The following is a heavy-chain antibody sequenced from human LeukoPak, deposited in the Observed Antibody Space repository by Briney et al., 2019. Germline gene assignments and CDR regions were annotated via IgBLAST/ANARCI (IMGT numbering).Heavy chain of an antibody. CDR2: IIPIFGTA. CDR1: GYTFTSYA. CDR3: ARGPYYDFFDYYYYMDV. J-gene: IGHJ6*03. Sequence: GASVKVSCKASGYTFTSYAMHWVRQALGQRLEWMGGIIPIFGTANYAQKFQGRVTITADKSTSTAYMELSSLRSEDTAVYYCARGPYYDFFDYYYYMDVWGKGTTVTVSS. V-gene: IGHV1-69*06. D-gene: IGHD3-3*01.